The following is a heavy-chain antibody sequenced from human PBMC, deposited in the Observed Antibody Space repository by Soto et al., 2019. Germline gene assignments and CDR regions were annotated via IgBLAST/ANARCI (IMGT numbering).Heavy chain of an antibody. D-gene: IGHD3-10*01. CDR2: ISYDGSNK. J-gene: IGHJ4*02. CDR3: ARDPLSSYYFDY. V-gene: IGHV3-30-3*01. Sequence: QVQLVESGGGVDQPGRSLRLSCAASGFTFSSYAMHWVRQAPGKGLEWVAVISYDGSNKYYADSVKGRFTISRDNSKNTLYLPMNSLRAEDTAVYYCARDPLSSYYFDYWGQGTLVTVSS. CDR1: GFTFSSYA.